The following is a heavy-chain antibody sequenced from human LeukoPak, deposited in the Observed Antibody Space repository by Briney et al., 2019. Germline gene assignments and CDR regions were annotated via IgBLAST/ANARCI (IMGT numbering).Heavy chain of an antibody. Sequence: GESLKISCKGSGYIFSSYWIGWVRQMPGKGLEWMGIIFPGDSDTRYSPSFQGQVTVSVDKSISTVYLQWNSLKASDTAMYYCARHTNDYGGYGDYWGQGTLVTVSS. CDR2: IFPGDSDT. CDR1: GYIFSSYW. D-gene: IGHD4-23*01. V-gene: IGHV5-51*01. J-gene: IGHJ4*02. CDR3: ARHTNDYGGYGDY.